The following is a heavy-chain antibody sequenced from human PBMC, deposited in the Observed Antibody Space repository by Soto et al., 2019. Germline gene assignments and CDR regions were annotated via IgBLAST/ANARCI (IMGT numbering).Heavy chain of an antibody. CDR3: ARQVGYCSSTSCYHDYYGMDV. V-gene: IGHV5-51*01. J-gene: IGHJ6*02. D-gene: IGHD2-2*01. CDR1: GYSFTSYW. CDR2: IYPGDSDT. Sequence: GESLKISCKGSGYSFTSYWIGWVRQMPGKGLEWMGIIYPGDSDTRYSPSFQGQVTISADKSISTAYLQWSSLKASDTAMYYCARQVGYCSSTSCYHDYYGMDVWGQGTTVTV.